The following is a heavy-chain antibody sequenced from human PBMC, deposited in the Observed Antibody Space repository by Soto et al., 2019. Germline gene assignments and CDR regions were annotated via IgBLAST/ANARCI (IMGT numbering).Heavy chain of an antibody. Sequence: QVQLVQSGAEVKKPGASVKVSCKASGYTFTNYYIHWVRQAPGQGLEWMGWIDGDSGDTKDAQKFQGWVTMTRDTSITTAYMELSRLTSDDTAVYYCARTPNNGRAGVYGMDVWGQGTTVTVSS. D-gene: IGHD2-8*01. CDR3: ARTPNNGRAGVYGMDV. CDR1: GYTFTNYY. J-gene: IGHJ6*02. CDR2: IDGDSGDT. V-gene: IGHV1-2*04.